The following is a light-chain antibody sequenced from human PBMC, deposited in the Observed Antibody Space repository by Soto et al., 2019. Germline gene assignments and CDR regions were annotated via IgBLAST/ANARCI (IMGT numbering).Light chain of an antibody. Sequence: DVKFSLSPSAMSANVGDRVTITCLASQDISHYLAWFQQKPGKVPKRLIFAVSNLESGVPSRFRGSGSGTEFTLTITSLQPEDFATYYCLQHNSYPWTFGQR. V-gene: IGKV1-17*03. J-gene: IGKJ1*01. CDR3: LQHNSYPWT. CDR1: QDISHY. CDR2: AVS.